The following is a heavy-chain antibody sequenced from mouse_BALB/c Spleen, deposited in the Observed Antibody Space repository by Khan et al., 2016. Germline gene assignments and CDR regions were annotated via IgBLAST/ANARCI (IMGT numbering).Heavy chain of an antibody. D-gene: IGHD1-1*02. CDR3: ARYGHHPLYAMDY. CDR2: ILPGSGNT. V-gene: IGHV1-9*01. CDR1: DYTFSNFW. J-gene: IGHJ4*01. Sequence: QVQLQQSGAELMKPGASVKISCKATDYTFSNFWIEWVKQRPGHGLEWIGEILPGSGNTNYNDKFKGKATFTADTSSNTAYMRLSSLTSEDSAVYYCARYGHHPLYAMDYWGQGTSVTVSS.